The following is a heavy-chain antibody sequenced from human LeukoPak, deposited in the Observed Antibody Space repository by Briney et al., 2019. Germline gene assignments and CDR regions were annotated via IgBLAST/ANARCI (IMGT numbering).Heavy chain of an antibody. Sequence: PGRSLRLSCAASGFTFSSYGMHWVRQAPGKGLEWVAAIWYDGSNKYYADSVKGRFTISRDNSKNTLYLKMNSLRAKDTAVYYCAKFRYYYDSSGSGIDYWGQGTLVTVSS. J-gene: IGHJ4*02. CDR1: GFTFSSYG. CDR3: AKFRYYYDSSGSGIDY. CDR2: IWYDGSNK. D-gene: IGHD3-22*01. V-gene: IGHV3-33*06.